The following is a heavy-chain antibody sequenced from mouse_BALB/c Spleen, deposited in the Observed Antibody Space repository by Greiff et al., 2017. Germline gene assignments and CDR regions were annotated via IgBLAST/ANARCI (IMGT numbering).Heavy chain of an antibody. V-gene: IGHV3-2*02. Sequence: EVKLVESGPGLVKPAQSLSLTCTATGYSINSDYAWNWNRKFPGNQLGWIGYIPYSGSTSYNPSLKSRTTITRDTSKNQFFLQLNSVTTEDTATYYCARDGNYPHYYAMDYWGQGTSVTVSS. CDR3: ARDGNYPHYYAMDY. CDR1: GYSINSDYA. CDR2: IPYSGST. J-gene: IGHJ4*01. D-gene: IGHD2-1*01.